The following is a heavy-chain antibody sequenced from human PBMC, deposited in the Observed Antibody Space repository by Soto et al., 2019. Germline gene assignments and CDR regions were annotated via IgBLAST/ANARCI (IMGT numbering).Heavy chain of an antibody. J-gene: IGHJ6*02. CDR3: ARDLTEHYYYYGMDV. Sequence: PGGSLRLSCAASGFTFSSYSMNWVRQAPGKGLEWVSYISSSSSTIYYADSVKGRFTISRDNAKNSLYLQVNSPRDEDTAVYYCARDLTEHYYYYGMDVWGQGTTVTVSS. V-gene: IGHV3-48*02. CDR2: ISSSSSTI. D-gene: IGHD1-20*01. CDR1: GFTFSSYS.